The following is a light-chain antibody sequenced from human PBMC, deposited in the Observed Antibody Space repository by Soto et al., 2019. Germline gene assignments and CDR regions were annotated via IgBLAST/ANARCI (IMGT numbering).Light chain of an antibody. CDR3: SSYTSSPR. CDR1: SSDVGGYNY. J-gene: IGLJ3*02. CDR2: DVS. Sequence: QSALTQPASVSGSPGQSITISCTGTSSDVGGYNYVSWYQHHPGKAPKLMIYDVSNRPSGVSNRFSGSKSGNTASLTISGLQAEDEADYYCSSYTSSPRFGGGTKVTVL. V-gene: IGLV2-14*03.